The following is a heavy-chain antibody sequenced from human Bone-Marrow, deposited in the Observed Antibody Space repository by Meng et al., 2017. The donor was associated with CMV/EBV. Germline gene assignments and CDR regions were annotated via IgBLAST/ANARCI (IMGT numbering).Heavy chain of an antibody. D-gene: IGHD5-18*01. J-gene: IGHJ6*01. CDR3: ASGTAMVPSYYYYYGMDV. CDR2: IYSGGST. V-gene: IGHV3-53*01. Sequence: GGSLRLSCAASGFTVSYTYMNWVRQAPGKGLEWVSVIYSGGSTYYADSVKGRFTISRDNSKNTLYLQMNSLRAEDTAVYYCASGTAMVPSYYYYYGMDVWGQGNTVTCCS. CDR1: GFTVSYTY.